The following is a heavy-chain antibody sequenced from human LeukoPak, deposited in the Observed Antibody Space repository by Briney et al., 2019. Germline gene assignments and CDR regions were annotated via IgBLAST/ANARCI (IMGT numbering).Heavy chain of an antibody. CDR2: ISYDGSNK. J-gene: IGHJ4*02. D-gene: IGHD3-22*01. CDR1: GFTFSSYA. CDR3: ARDRVYYYDRNFDY. Sequence: PGGSLRLSCAASGFTFSSYAMHWVRQAPGKGLEWVAVISYDGSNKYYADSVKGRFTISRDNSKNTLYLQMNSLRAEDTAVYYCARDRVYYYDRNFDYWGQGTLVTVSS. V-gene: IGHV3-30*04.